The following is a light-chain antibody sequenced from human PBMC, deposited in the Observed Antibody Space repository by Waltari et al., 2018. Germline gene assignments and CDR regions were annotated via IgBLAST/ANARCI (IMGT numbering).Light chain of an antibody. V-gene: IGLV3-1*01. CDR2: QDA. CDR1: TLGNKY. J-gene: IGLJ3*02. CDR3: QALGRSAWV. Sequence: SYELTQPPSVSVSPGQTASITCSGDTLGNKYASWYQQKPGQSPLLVIYQDAKRPSGIPERFSGSKSGNAATLTISGTQAMDEADYYCQALGRSAWVFGGETKLTVL.